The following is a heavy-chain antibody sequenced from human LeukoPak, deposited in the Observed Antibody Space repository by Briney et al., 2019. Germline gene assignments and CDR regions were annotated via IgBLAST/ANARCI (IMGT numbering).Heavy chain of an antibody. V-gene: IGHV5-51*01. Sequence: GESLKISCEGSGYTFTSYWIAWVRQMPGKGLEWMGIIYPGDSDTRYSPSFQGQVTISADKSISTAYLQWSSLKASDTAMYYCARDRYYGSGSYYHVYYFDYWGQGTLVTVSS. CDR1: GYTFTSYW. CDR2: IYPGDSDT. D-gene: IGHD3-10*01. J-gene: IGHJ4*02. CDR3: ARDRYYGSGSYYHVYYFDY.